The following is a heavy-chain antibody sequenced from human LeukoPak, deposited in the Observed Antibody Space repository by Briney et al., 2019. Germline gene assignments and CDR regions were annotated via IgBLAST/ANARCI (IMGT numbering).Heavy chain of an antibody. J-gene: IGHJ4*02. CDR3: TTRGGSFSIFDY. D-gene: IGHD1-26*01. Sequence: PGGTLRLSCAVSGVTFGNAWMTWGRQAPRTGMEWVGRMKSNINGGTPDNAAPVRGGSTISRTDSKSTLYLQMNSLKSEDTAVYYCTTRGGSFSIFDYWVQGSLVTVSS. CDR1: GVTFGNAW. V-gene: IGHV3-15*01. CDR2: MKSNINGGTP.